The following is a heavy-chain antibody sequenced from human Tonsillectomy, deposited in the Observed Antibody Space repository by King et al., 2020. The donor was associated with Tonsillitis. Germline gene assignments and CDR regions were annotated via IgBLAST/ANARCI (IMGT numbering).Heavy chain of an antibody. V-gene: IGHV4-30-4*01. CDR2: IYYSGST. D-gene: IGHD1-26*01. Sequence: QLQLQESGPGLVKPSQTLSLTCTVSGGSISSGDYYWSWIRQPPGKGLEWIGYIYYSGSTYYNPSLKSRVSISMDTSKNQFSLKMTSVTAAGTAVYYCSRDNPGRWESTIDYWGQGTLVTVSS. CDR1: GGSISSGDYY. CDR3: SRDNPGRWESTIDY. J-gene: IGHJ4*02.